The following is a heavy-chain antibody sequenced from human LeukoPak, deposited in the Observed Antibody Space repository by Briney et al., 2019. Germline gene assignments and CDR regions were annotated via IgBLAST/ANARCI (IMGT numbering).Heavy chain of an antibody. Sequence: PGGSLRLSCAASGFTVSSNYMSWVRQAPGKGLEWVSVIYSGGSTYYADSVKGRFTISRDNAKNTLYLQMNNLRAEDTAVYYCAREKWAEYYFDCRGQGTLVTVSS. V-gene: IGHV3-53*01. J-gene: IGHJ4*02. CDR2: IYSGGST. D-gene: IGHD1-26*01. CDR3: AREKWAEYYFDC. CDR1: GFTVSSNY.